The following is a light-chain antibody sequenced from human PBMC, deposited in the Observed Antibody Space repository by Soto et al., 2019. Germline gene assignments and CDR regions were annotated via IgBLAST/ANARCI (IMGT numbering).Light chain of an antibody. Sequence: THSPAILTHSPGWSPPHPCQARQIISNYLAWYQQKLGQAPRLLIYGASTRATGIPARFSGSGSGTEFTLTISRLESEDFAVYYCQQYHNWPPITFGQGTRLEIK. J-gene: IGKJ5*01. V-gene: IGKV3D-15*01. CDR3: QQYHNWPPIT. CDR1: QIISNY. CDR2: GAS.